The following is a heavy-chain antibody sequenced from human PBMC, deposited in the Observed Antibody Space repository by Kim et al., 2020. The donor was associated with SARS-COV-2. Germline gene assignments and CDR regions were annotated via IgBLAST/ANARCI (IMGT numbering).Heavy chain of an antibody. CDR2: YI. CDR3: ARSAGGVDY. J-gene: IGHJ4*02. Sequence: YIDYVGSVRSRMITNRDTSKNQFSLQLRSVTPEDTAIYYCARSAGGVDYWGQGTLVTVSS. D-gene: IGHD3-3*01. V-gene: IGHV6-1*01.